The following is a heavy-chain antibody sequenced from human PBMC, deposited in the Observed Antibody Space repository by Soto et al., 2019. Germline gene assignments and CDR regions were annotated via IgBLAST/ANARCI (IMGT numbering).Heavy chain of an antibody. J-gene: IGHJ3*02. CDR1: GGSFSGYY. Sequence: TLSLTCAVYGGSFSGYYWTWIRQPPGTGLEWIGEINHSGSTNYNPSLKSRVTISVDTSKNQFSLKLTSVTAADTAVYYCARVRHINAFDIWGQGTMVTVS. CDR2: INHSGST. D-gene: IGHD1-20*01. CDR3: ARVRHINAFDI. V-gene: IGHV4-34*01.